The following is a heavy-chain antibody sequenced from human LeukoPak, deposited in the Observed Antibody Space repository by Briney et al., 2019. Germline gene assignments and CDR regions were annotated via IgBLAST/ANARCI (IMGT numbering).Heavy chain of an antibody. V-gene: IGHV3-48*01. CDR2: ISSSSSTI. Sequence: GGSLRLSCAASGFTFSSYSMNWVRPAPGKGLEWVSYISSSSSTIYYADSVKGRLTISRDNAKNSLYLQMNSLRAEDTAVYYCARDPGELWFGELPEVDYWGQGTLVTVSS. CDR1: GFTFSSYS. J-gene: IGHJ4*02. D-gene: IGHD3-10*01. CDR3: ARDPGELWFGELPEVDY.